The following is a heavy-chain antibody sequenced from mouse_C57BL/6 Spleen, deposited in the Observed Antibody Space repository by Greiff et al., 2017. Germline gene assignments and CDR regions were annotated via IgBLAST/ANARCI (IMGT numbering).Heavy chain of an antibody. D-gene: IGHD1-1*01. CDR3: ASGTTVLATGGAMDY. V-gene: IGHV1-58*01. CDR2: IYIGNGYT. CDR1: GYTFTSYG. J-gene: IGHJ4*01. Sequence: VHVKQSGAELVRPGSSVKMSCKTSGYTFTSYGINWVKQRPGQGLEWIGYIYIGNGYTEYNEKFKGKATLTSDKSSSTAYMQLSSLTSEDSAIYVCASGTTVLATGGAMDYWGQGTSVTVSS.